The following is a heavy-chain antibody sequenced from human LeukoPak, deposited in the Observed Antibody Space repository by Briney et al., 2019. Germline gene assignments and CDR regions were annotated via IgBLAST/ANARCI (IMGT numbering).Heavy chain of an antibody. CDR2: IYHSGST. CDR3: ARRGSGYFFDY. D-gene: IGHD3-22*01. V-gene: IGHV4-38-2*01. CDR1: GYSISSGYY. Sequence: SETLSLTRAVSGYSISSGYYWGWIRQPPGKGLEWIGSIYHSGSTYYNPSLKSRVTISVDTSKNQFSLKLSSVTAADTAVYYCARRGSGYFFDYWGQGTLVTVSS. J-gene: IGHJ4*02.